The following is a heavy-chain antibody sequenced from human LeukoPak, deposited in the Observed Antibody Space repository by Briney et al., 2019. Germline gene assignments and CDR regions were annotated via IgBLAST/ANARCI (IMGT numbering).Heavy chain of an antibody. J-gene: IGHJ4*02. Sequence: GGSLRLSCPAAGFTFSSHIMDCARQAPGEGLEWASSTSSSSSYIYYADSVKGRFTISRDNAKNSLYLQMNSLRAEYTAVYYCARIDLLAGTDYWGQGTLVTVSS. CDR1: GFTFSSHI. CDR2: TSSSSSYI. CDR3: ARIDLLAGTDY. D-gene: IGHD6-19*01. V-gene: IGHV3-21*01.